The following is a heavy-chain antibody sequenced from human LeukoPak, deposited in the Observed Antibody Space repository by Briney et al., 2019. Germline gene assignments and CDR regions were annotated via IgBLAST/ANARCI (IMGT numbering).Heavy chain of an antibody. J-gene: IGHJ4*02. CDR1: GFTFSSYT. Sequence: GGSLRLSCAASGFTFSSYTMNWVRQAPGKGLEWVSSISGDGNYLFYADSLKGRFTISRDNAKNSLYLQMNSLRAEDTALYYCAKDIAQFHYYDSSGFDYWGQGTLVTVSS. V-gene: IGHV3-21*04. D-gene: IGHD3-22*01. CDR3: AKDIAQFHYYDSSGFDY. CDR2: ISGDGNYL.